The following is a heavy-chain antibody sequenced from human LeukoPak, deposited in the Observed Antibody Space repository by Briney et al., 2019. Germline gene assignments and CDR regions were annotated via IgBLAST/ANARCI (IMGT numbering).Heavy chain of an antibody. Sequence: SQTLSLTCTVSGGSISSGSYYWNWIRQPPGKGLEWIGYIYYSGTTNYNPSLKSRVTISVDTSKNQFSLKLSSVTAADTAVYYCASVSGPNDYWGQGTLVTVSS. V-gene: IGHV4-61*09. CDR2: IYYSGTT. CDR3: ASVSGPNDY. CDR1: GGSISSGSYY. D-gene: IGHD5/OR15-5a*01. J-gene: IGHJ4*02.